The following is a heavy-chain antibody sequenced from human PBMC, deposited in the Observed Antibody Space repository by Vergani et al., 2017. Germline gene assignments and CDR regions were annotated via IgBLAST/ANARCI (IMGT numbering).Heavy chain of an antibody. J-gene: IGHJ6*02. V-gene: IGHV3-23*01. D-gene: IGHD3-10*01. CDR3: ARWMEVGDGMDV. CDR1: GFTFSSYA. CDR2: ISGSGGTT. Sequence: EVQLLESGGGLVQPGGSLRLSCAASGFTFSSYAMSWVRQAPGKGLEWVSAISGSGGTTYYADSVKGRFTISRDNSKNTLYLQMNSLRSEDTAVYYCARWMEVGDGMDVWGQGTTVTVSS.